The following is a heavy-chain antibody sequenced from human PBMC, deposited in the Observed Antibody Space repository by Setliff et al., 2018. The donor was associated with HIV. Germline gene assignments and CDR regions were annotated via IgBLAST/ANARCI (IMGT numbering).Heavy chain of an antibody. CDR2: IYTSGST. CDR1: GGSFSSGSYY. Sequence: SETLSLTCTVSGGSFSSGSYYWSWIRQSAGKGLEWIGRIYTSGSTNYNPSLKSRVTISVDTSKNQFSLKLSSVTAADTAGYYCAREGGKLWFGELLYAFDIWGQGTMVTVSS. J-gene: IGHJ3*02. V-gene: IGHV4-61*02. D-gene: IGHD3-10*01. CDR3: AREGGKLWFGELLYAFDI.